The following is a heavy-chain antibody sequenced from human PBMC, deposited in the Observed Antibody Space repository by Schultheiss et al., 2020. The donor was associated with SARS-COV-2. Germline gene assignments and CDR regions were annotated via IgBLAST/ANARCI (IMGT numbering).Heavy chain of an antibody. Sequence: SETLSLTCTVSGGSISSGDYYWSWIRQPPGKGLEWIGYIYYSGSTYYNPSLKSRVTISVDTSKNQFSLKLSSVTAADTAVYYCARTLSVAGALGWFDPWGQGTLVTVSS. D-gene: IGHD6-19*01. J-gene: IGHJ5*02. CDR3: ARTLSVAGALGWFDP. CDR2: IYYSGST. CDR1: GGSISSGDYY. V-gene: IGHV4-30-4*02.